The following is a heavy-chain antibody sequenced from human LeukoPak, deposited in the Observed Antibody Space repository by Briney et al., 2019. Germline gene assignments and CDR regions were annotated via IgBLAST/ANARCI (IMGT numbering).Heavy chain of an antibody. CDR1: GYTFTNYG. V-gene: IGHV1-18*01. J-gene: IGHJ4*02. D-gene: IGHD1-14*01. Sequence: ASVKVSCKTSGYTFTNYGITWVRQAPGQGLEWVGWISAKDGYAKYAQKVQGRVTMTTDTPTSTAYMELRSLTSDDTAVYSCARAPPGFTLGPGDYWGQGTLVTVSA. CDR3: ARAPPGFTLGPGDY. CDR2: ISAKDGYA.